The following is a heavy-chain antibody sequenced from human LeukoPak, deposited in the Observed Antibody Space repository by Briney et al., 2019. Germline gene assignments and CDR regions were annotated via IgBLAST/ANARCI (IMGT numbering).Heavy chain of an antibody. D-gene: IGHD3-22*01. V-gene: IGHV5-51*01. CDR1: GYTLTNNW. CDR2: IYPGDSDT. CDR3: ARPVRAAYYYDSQGAFDI. J-gene: IGHJ3*02. Sequence: GESLKISCKVSGYTLTNNWIGWVRQVPGKGLEWMGLIYPGDSDTRYSPSFQGQVTISVDKSISTAYVQWSSLKASDTAMYFCARPVRAAYYYDSQGAFDIWGQGTMVTVSS.